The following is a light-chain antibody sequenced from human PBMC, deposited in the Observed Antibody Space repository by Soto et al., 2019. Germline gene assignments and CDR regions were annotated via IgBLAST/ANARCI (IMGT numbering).Light chain of an antibody. CDR3: LLYYGGTQV. V-gene: IGLV7-43*01. CDR1: TGPVTTDYY. J-gene: IGLJ2*01. Sequence: QTVVTQEPLLTVSPGGTVTLTCASNTGPVTTDYYANWFQQKPGQPPKTLIYSTNHKPSWTPARFSGSLLGGKAALTLSGVLPEDEADYYCLLYYGGTQVFGGGTKLTVL. CDR2: STN.